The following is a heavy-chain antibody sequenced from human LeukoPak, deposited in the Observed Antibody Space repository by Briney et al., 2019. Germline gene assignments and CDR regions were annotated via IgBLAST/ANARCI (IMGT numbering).Heavy chain of an antibody. J-gene: IGHJ4*02. CDR1: GYSISSGYY. CDR3: ARDLRWGDSSGYDISYFDY. D-gene: IGHD3-22*01. V-gene: IGHV4-38-2*02. CDR2: IYHSGST. Sequence: SDTLSLTCTVSGYSISSGYYRGWIRQPPGKGLEWIGSIYHSGSTYYNPPLKSRVTISVDTSKNQLSLKLSSVTAADTAVYYCARDLRWGDSSGYDISYFDYWGQGTLVTVSS.